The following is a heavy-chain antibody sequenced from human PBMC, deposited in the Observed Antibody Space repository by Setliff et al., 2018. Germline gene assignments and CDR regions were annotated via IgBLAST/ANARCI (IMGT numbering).Heavy chain of an antibody. D-gene: IGHD2-15*01. CDR1: GGSISSYY. Sequence: PSETLSLTCTVSGGSISSYYWSWIRQPAGKGLEWIGRIYTSGSTNYNPSLKSRVTMSVDTSKNQFSLKLSSVTAADTAVYYCARLPGYCNGGNCYGYYTFDIWGQGTMVTVSS. CDR3: ARLPGYCNGGNCYGYYTFDI. J-gene: IGHJ3*02. CDR2: IYTSGST. V-gene: IGHV4-4*07.